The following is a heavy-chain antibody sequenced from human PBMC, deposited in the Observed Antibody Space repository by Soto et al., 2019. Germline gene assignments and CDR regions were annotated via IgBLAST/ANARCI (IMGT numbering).Heavy chain of an antibody. CDR1: GFSVTSNY. CDR3: ARVTTFYDILTSSYALNYFDY. V-gene: IGHV3-53*01. J-gene: IGHJ4*02. Sequence: GGSLRLSCAASGFSVTSNYMTWVRQAPGRGLECVSVIYAGGNTYYPDSVKGRFTISSDNSKNTLFLQMNNLRAEDTAVYYCARVTTFYDILTSSYALNYFDYWGQGTRVTVSS. D-gene: IGHD3-9*01. CDR2: IYAGGNT.